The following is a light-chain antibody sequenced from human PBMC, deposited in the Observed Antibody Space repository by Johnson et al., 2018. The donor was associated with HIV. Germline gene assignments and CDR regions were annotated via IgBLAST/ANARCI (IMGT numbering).Light chain of an antibody. CDR3: GTWDSSLSANYG. Sequence: SVLTQPPSVSAAPGQKVTISCSGSTSKIGNNYVSWYQQLPGTAPKLLIYENNKRPSGIPDRFSGSKSGTSATLAITGLQTGDEADYYCGTWDSSLSANYGFGTRTKVTVL. CDR2: ENN. V-gene: IGLV1-51*02. J-gene: IGLJ1*01. CDR1: TSKIGNNY.